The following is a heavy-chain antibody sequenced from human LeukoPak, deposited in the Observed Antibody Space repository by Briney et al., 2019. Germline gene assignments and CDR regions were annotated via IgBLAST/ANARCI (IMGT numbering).Heavy chain of an antibody. V-gene: IGHV4-39*07. J-gene: IGHJ4*02. CDR3: ASLYGSGSYYPSDY. CDR1: GGSISSSSYY. Sequence: SETLSLTCIVSGGSISSSSYYWGWIRQPPGKGLEWIGSIYYSGSTYYTPSLKSRVTISVDTSKNQFSLKLSSVTAADTAVYYCASLYGSGSYYPSDYWGQGTLVTVSS. D-gene: IGHD3-10*01. CDR2: IYYSGST.